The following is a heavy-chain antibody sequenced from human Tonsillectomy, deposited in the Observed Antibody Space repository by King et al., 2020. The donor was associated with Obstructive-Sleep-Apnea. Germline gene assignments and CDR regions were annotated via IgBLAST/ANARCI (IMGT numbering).Heavy chain of an antibody. CDR2: INPSGGST. J-gene: IGHJ4*02. V-gene: IGHV1-46*01. CDR1: GYTFTSHY. CDR3: ARGMEEGFFDY. D-gene: IGHD1-1*01. Sequence: QLVQSGAEVKKPGASVKVSCKASGYTFTSHYMHWVRQAPGQGLEWMGIINPSGGSTNYAQKFQGRVTMTRDMSTGTVYMELSSLRFEDTAVYYCARGMEEGFFDYWGQGTLVTVSS.